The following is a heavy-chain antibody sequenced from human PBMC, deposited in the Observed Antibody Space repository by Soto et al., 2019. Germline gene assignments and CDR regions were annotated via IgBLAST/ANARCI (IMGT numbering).Heavy chain of an antibody. D-gene: IGHD3-10*01. Sequence: SETLSLTCAVSGGSISSGGYSWSWIRQHPGKGLEWIGYIYYSGSTYYNPSLKSRVTISVDTSKNQFSLKLNSMTAADTAVYYCARHNYGSGSTYFDYWGQGTLVTVSS. V-gene: IGHV4-31*11. CDR1: GGSISSGGYS. CDR2: IYYSGST. J-gene: IGHJ4*02. CDR3: ARHNYGSGSTYFDY.